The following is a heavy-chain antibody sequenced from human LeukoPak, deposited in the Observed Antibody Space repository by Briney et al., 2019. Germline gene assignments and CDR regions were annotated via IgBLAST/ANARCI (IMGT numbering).Heavy chain of an antibody. CDR3: AREWNGDHGYYGMDV. V-gene: IGHV3-30-3*01. CDR1: GFTFSSYA. J-gene: IGHJ6*02. D-gene: IGHD4-17*01. CDR2: ISYDGSNK. Sequence: SGGSLRLSCAASGFTFSSYAMHWVRQAPGKGLEWVAVISYDGSNKYYADSVKGRFTISRDNSKNTLYLQMNSLRAEDTAVYYCAREWNGDHGYYGMDVWGQGTTVTVSS.